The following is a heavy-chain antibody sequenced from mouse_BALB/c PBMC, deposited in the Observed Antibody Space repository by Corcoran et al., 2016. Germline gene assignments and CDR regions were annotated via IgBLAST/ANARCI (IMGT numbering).Heavy chain of an antibody. CDR2: INTYTGEP. D-gene: IGHD1-2*01. CDR1: GYTFKNYG. CDR3: SRDITTAPDAMDY. Sequence: QIQLVQSGPELKKHGETVKIDCKAAGYTFKNYGMKWVKQAPAKGLKWSGGINTYTGEPTYDDDIKGRFAFSLAKAASTAYLQINNLKNEDTATYFCSRDITTAPDAMDYLGQGTSVTVSS. J-gene: IGHJ4*01. V-gene: IGHV9-3-1*01.